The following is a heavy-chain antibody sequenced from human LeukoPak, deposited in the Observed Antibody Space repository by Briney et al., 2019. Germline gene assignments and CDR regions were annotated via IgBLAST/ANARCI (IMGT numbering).Heavy chain of an antibody. CDR3: AAEGTAMVTFEGYFDI. CDR1: GFTFTSSA. D-gene: IGHD5-18*01. Sequence: SVKVSCKASGFTFTSSAMQWVRQARGQRLEWIGWIVVGSGNTNYAQKFQERVTITRDMSTSTAYMELSSLRSEDTAVYYCAAEGTAMVTFEGYFDIWGQGTMVTVSS. CDR2: IVVGSGNT. V-gene: IGHV1-58*02. J-gene: IGHJ3*02.